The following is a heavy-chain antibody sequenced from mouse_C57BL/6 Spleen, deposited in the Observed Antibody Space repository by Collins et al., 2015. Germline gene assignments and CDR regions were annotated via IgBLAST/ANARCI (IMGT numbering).Heavy chain of an antibody. CDR2: INPDSSTI. CDR3: ARHNYGSSLWYFDV. D-gene: IGHD1-1*01. J-gene: IGHJ1*03. V-gene: IGHV4-1*01. CDR1: GIDFSRYW. Sequence: EVKLLQSGGGLVQPGGSLKLSCAASGIDFSRYWMSWVRRAPGKGLEWIGEINPDSSTINYAPSLKDKFIISRDNAKNTLYLQMSKVRSEDTALYYCARHNYGSSLWYFDVWGTGTTVTVSS.